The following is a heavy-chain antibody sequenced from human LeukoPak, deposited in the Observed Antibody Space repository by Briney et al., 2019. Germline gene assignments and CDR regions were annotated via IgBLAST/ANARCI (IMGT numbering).Heavy chain of an antibody. CDR2: ICYSGST. CDR1: GGSISSSSYY. D-gene: IGHD3-16*02. CDR3: ARHDYVWGSYRKIGHFDY. V-gene: IGHV4-39*01. J-gene: IGHJ4*02. Sequence: SETLSLTCTVSGGSISSSSYYWGWIRQPPGKGLEWIGSICYSGSTYYNPSLKSRVAISVDTSKNQFSLKLSSVTAADTAVYYCARHDYVWGSYRKIGHFDYWGQGTLVTVSS.